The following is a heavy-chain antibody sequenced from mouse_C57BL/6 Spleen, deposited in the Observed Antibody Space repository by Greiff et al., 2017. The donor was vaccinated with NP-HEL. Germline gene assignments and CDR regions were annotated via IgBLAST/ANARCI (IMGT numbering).Heavy chain of an antibody. V-gene: IGHV2-6-1*01. CDR2: IWSDGST. CDR3: ARHVGNYNAMDY. Sequence: VKVEESGPGLVAPSQSLSITCTVSGFSLTSYGVHWVRQPPGKGLEWLVVIWSDGSTTYNSALKSRLSISKDNSKSQVFLKMNSLQTDDTAMYYCARHVGNYNAMDYWGQGTSVTVSS. CDR1: GFSLTSYG. D-gene: IGHD2-1*01. J-gene: IGHJ4*01.